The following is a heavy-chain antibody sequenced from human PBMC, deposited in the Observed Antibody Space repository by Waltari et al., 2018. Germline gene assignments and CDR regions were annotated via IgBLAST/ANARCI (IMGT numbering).Heavy chain of an antibody. V-gene: IGHV3-23*01. CDR3: ASDDEEHWPFDLDY. D-gene: IGHD3-9*01. CDR1: GFTPSNFP. CDR2: ISGSGDIT. Sequence: EVQLLESGGGLVQPGGSLRLSCAASGFTPSNFPLSWARQAPGKGLEWVADISGSGDITRYADSVKDRFTISRDNSRNTLFLQMNSLRAEDTAVYHCASDDEEHWPFDLDYWGQGIPVTVSS. J-gene: IGHJ4*02.